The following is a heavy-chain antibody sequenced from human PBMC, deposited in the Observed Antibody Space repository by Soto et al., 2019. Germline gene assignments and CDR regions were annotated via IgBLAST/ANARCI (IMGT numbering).Heavy chain of an antibody. V-gene: IGHV4-39*01. CDR1: SDSIINSRFY. D-gene: IGHD3-22*01. CDR3: ARDFFDSSDYTTNWFDP. J-gene: IGHJ5*02. CDR2: IYHTGNA. Sequence: TETLSLTSRVSSDSIINSRFYWPCIRKPPGEGLEWIGSIYHTGNAYYNPSLKSRVTISVDTSKNQFSLKLTSVTAADAVLYYCARDFFDSSDYTTNWFDPWGQGTLVTVS.